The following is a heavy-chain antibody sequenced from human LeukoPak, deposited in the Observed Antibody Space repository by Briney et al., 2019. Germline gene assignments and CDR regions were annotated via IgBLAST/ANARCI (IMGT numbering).Heavy chain of an antibody. CDR3: AKGIYSSGWSYFDY. CDR1: GFTLSNSA. V-gene: IGHV3-23*01. Sequence: GGSLRLSCAASGFTLSNSAMSWVRQAPGKGLEWVSTLSGSGITTYYADSVKGRFTVSRDNSKNTLYLQMNSLRAEDTAVYYCAKGIYSSGWSYFDYWGHGTLVTVSS. CDR2: LSGSGITT. D-gene: IGHD6-19*01. J-gene: IGHJ4*01.